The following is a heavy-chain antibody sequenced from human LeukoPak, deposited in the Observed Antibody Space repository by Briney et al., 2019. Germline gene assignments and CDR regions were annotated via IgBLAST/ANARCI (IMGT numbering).Heavy chain of an antibody. CDR3: ARHSYSSSWYEIDY. D-gene: IGHD6-13*01. J-gene: IGHJ4*02. V-gene: IGHV4-34*01. Sequence: SETLSLTCAVYGGSFSGYYWSWIRQPPGKGLEWIGEINHSGSTNYNPSLKSRVTISVDTSKNQFSLKLSSVTAADTAVYYCARHSYSSSWYEIDYWGQGTLVTVSS. CDR1: GGSFSGYY. CDR2: INHSGST.